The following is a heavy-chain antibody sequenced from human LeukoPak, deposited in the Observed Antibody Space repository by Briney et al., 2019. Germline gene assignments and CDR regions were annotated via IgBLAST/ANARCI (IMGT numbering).Heavy chain of an antibody. CDR2: INPTGTTT. V-gene: IGHV1-46*01. CDR3: ARGVMGFGEFPRGYYMDV. J-gene: IGHJ6*03. D-gene: IGHD3-10*01. CDR1: GYTFINHW. Sequence: ASVKVSCKASGYTFINHWMHWVRQAPGQGLEWVGLINPTGTTTLYAQKFQGRITLTRDMSATTDYMELSSLTSEDTAVYYCARGVMGFGEFPRGYYMDVWGKGTTVTVSS.